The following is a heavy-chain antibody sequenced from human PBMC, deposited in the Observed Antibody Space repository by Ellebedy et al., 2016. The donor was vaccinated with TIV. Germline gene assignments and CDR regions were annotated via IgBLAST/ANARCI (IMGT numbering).Heavy chain of an antibody. D-gene: IGHD2-2*02. CDR2: IRPSGR. CDR3: ATEIPESYYFDY. J-gene: IGHJ4*02. Sequence: AASVKVSCKASVNTFTNYYLHWFRQAPGQGLEWMGIIRPSGRVQKLQERVSMTRDTSTNTVFMEFSNLQSDDTAVYYCATEIPESYYFDYWGQGTLVTVSS. CDR1: VNTFTNYY. V-gene: IGHV1-46*04.